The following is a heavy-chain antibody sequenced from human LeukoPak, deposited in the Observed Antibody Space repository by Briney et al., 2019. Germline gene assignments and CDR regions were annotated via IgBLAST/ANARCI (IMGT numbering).Heavy chain of an antibody. CDR3: ARQTAMVGGGFDY. V-gene: IGHV5-51*01. CDR2: IYPGDSDT. J-gene: IGHJ4*02. Sequence: GESLKISCKGSGYSFTNYWIGWVRQMPGKGLEWMGNIYPGDSDTRYSPSFQGQVTISADKSISTAYLQWSSLKASDTAMYYCARQTAMVGGGFDYWGQGTLVTVSS. D-gene: IGHD5-18*01. CDR1: GYSFTNYW.